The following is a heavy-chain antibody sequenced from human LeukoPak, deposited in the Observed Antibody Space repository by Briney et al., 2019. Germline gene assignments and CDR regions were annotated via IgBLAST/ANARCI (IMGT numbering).Heavy chain of an antibody. J-gene: IGHJ4*02. Sequence: GASVKVSCKASGYTFTSYDINWVGQATGQGLEWRGWMNPNSGNTGYAQKFQGRVTMTRNTSISTAYMELSSLRSEDTAVYYCARVPTHDDYGDYVDYWGQGTLVTVSS. CDR1: GYTFTSYD. CDR2: MNPNSGNT. D-gene: IGHD4-17*01. CDR3: ARVPTHDDYGDYVDY. V-gene: IGHV1-8*01.